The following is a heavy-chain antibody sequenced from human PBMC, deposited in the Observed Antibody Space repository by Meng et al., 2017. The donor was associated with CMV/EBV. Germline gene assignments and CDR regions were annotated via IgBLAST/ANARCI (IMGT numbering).Heavy chain of an antibody. CDR1: GFTFSSYA. D-gene: IGHD2-2*02. CDR3: ARDRGGYCSSTSCYTYYYYGMDV. V-gene: IGHV3-30-3*01. Sequence: GSLKISCAASGFTFSSYAMHWVRQAPGKGLEWVAVISYDGSNKYYADSVKGRFTISRDNSKNTLYLQMNSLRAEDTAVYYCARDRGGYCSSTSCYTYYYYGMDVWGQGTTVTVSS. CDR2: ISYDGSNK. J-gene: IGHJ6*02.